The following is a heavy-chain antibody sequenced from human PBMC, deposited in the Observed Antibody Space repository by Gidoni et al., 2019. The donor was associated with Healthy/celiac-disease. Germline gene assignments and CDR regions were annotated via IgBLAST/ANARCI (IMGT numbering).Heavy chain of an antibody. CDR1: GGSFRGYY. Sequence: QVQLQQWGAGLLKPSETLSLTFAVYGGSFRGYYWSWIRQPPGKGLEWIGEINHSGSTNYNPSLKSRVTISVDTSKNQFSLKLSSVTAADTAVYYCARGPRDYYGSGSYFSDYWGQGTLVTVSS. CDR2: INHSGST. D-gene: IGHD3-10*01. V-gene: IGHV4-34*01. J-gene: IGHJ4*02. CDR3: ARGPRDYYGSGSYFSDY.